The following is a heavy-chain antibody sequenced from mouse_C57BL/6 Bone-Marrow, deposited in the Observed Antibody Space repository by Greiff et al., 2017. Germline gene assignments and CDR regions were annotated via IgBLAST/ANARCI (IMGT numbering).Heavy chain of an antibody. Sequence: QVQLQQSGAELARPGASVKLSCKASGYTFTSYGISWVKQRTGQGLEWIGEIYPRSGNTYYNEKFKGKATLTADKSSSTAYMDLRILTSEDSAVYFCARFPIYYYGSAWFAYWGQGTLVTVSA. J-gene: IGHJ3*01. CDR3: ARFPIYYYGSAWFAY. V-gene: IGHV1-81*01. CDR2: IYPRSGNT. D-gene: IGHD1-1*01. CDR1: GYTFTSYG.